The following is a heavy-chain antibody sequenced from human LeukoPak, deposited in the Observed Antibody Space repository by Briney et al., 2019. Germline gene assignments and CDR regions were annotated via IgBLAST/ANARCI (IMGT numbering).Heavy chain of an antibody. J-gene: IGHJ4*02. CDR1: GFTFSSYA. Sequence: GSLRLSCAASGFTFSSYAMHWVRQPPGKGLEWIGEINHSGSTNYNPSLKSRVTISVDTSKNQFSLKLSSVTAADTAVYYCARGSWIQPMGYWGQGTLVTVSS. V-gene: IGHV4-34*01. CDR2: INHSGST. D-gene: IGHD5-18*01. CDR3: ARGSWIQPMGY.